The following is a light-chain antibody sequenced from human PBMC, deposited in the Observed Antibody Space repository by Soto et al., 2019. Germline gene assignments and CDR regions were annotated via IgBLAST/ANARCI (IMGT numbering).Light chain of an antibody. V-gene: IGKV3-20*01. J-gene: IGKJ1*01. Sequence: ESVLTQSPGTLSLSSGERATLSCGASQTVTNNYLAWYQQKPGQTPTVLIYGASTRATGIPDRFSGSGSGTDFTLTISRLAPEDFAVYYCQQYDTSPTFGQGTRVEIK. CDR2: GAS. CDR3: QQYDTSPT. CDR1: QTVTNNY.